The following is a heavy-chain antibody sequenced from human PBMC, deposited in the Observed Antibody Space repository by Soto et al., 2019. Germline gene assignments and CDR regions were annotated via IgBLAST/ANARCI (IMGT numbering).Heavy chain of an antibody. J-gene: IGHJ6*02. D-gene: IGHD4-17*01. CDR2: IYYSGST. V-gene: IGHV4-30-4*01. CDR3: AREGRGPEMNDYGDYGSYYGMDV. Sequence: QVQLQESGPGLVKPSQTLSLTCTVSGGSISSGDYYWSWIRQPPGKGLEWIGYIYYSGSTYYNPSLKSRVTISVDTSKNQFSLKLSSVTAADTAVYYCAREGRGPEMNDYGDYGSYYGMDVWGQGTTITVSS. CDR1: GGSISSGDYY.